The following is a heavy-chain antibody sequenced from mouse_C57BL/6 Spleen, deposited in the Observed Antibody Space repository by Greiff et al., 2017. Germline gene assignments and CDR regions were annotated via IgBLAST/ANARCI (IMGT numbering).Heavy chain of an antibody. CDR2: ISDGGSYT. V-gene: IGHV5-4*01. CDR3: AGDPYDGIAY. Sequence: EVNLVEPGGGLVKPGGSLKLSCAASGFTFSSYAMSWVRQTPEKRLEWVATISDGGSYTYYTDNVKGRFTIARDNAKNNLYLQMSQLKSEDAAMYYSAGDPYDGIAYWGQGTLVTVSA. CDR1: GFTFSSYA. D-gene: IGHD2-3*01. J-gene: IGHJ3*01.